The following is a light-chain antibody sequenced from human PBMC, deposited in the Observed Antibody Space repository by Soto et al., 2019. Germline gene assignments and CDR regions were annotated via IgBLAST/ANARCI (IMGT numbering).Light chain of an antibody. V-gene: IGLV1-51*01. CDR2: DNS. Sequence: QSVLTQPPSVSAAPGQKVTISCSGSSYNIGNNYVSWYQQLPGTAPKLLIYDNSKRPSGIPDRFSGSKSGTSATLGITGLQTGDEADYYCGTWDSSLSAGVFGGGTKLTVL. CDR1: SYNIGNNY. J-gene: IGLJ2*01. CDR3: GTWDSSLSAGV.